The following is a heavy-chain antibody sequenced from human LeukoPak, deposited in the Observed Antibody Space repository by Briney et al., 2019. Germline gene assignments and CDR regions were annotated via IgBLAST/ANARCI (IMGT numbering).Heavy chain of an antibody. Sequence: PGGSLRLSCAASGFTFSSHSMTWVRQAPGKGLEWVSVIYSGGRTFYADSVKGRFTISRDNSKNTLYLQMNSLRAEDTAVYYCAIYDSSGYYNYWGQGTLVTVSS. D-gene: IGHD3-22*01. CDR1: GFTFSSHS. CDR2: IYSGGRT. CDR3: AIYDSSGYYNY. J-gene: IGHJ4*02. V-gene: IGHV3-53*01.